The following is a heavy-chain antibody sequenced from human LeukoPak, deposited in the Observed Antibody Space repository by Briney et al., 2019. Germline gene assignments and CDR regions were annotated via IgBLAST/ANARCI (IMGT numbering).Heavy chain of an antibody. CDR3: VRPPDTCTSVSCYSKY. CDR2: IYPGDSDT. V-gene: IGHV5-51*01. CDR1: GYTFTSSW. D-gene: IGHD2-2*01. Sequence: GESLKISCKGSGYTFTSSWIGWVRRMRGKGLEWMGVIYPGDSDTRYSPSFQSQVTISADKSISTAYLQWSSLKASDTAIYYCVRPPDTCTSVSCYSKYWGQGTLVTVSS. J-gene: IGHJ4*02.